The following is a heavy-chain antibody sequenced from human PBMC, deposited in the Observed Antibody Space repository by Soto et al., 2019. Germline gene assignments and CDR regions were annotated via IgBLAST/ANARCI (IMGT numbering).Heavy chain of an antibody. V-gene: IGHV3-23*04. D-gene: IGHD6-19*01. CDR2: MSGSGSYT. CDR1: GFNFNTNV. Sequence: EVQLVESGGGLVQPGASLRLSCEASGFNFNTNVMSWVRPAPGKGPEWVSSMSGSGSYTYDADSVKGRFTTSRDNARKTLYLEMTGLRADDTAVYYCAKQGGTGWYRAFDSWGRGTLV. CDR3: AKQGGTGWYRAFDS. J-gene: IGHJ4*02.